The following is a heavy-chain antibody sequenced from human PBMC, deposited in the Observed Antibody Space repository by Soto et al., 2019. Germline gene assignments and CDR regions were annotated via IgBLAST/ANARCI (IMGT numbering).Heavy chain of an antibody. D-gene: IGHD6-6*01. Sequence: GASVKVSCKASGYTFTGYYMHWVRQAPGQGLEWMGWINPNSGGTNYAQKFQGWVTMTRDTSISTAFMELSRLRSDDTAVYYCARDNPLSIAAGNYYYYGMDVWGQGTTVTVSS. CDR2: INPNSGGT. CDR3: ARDNPLSIAAGNYYYYGMDV. J-gene: IGHJ6*02. V-gene: IGHV1-2*04. CDR1: GYTFTGYY.